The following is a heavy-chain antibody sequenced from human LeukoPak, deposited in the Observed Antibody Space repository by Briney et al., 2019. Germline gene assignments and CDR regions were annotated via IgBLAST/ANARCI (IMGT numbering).Heavy chain of an antibody. D-gene: IGHD5-12*01. CDR3: ARGHNVATITGGMDV. Sequence: SETLSLTCAVYGGSFSGYYRSWIRQPPGKGLEWIGEINHSGSTNYNPSLKSRVTISVDTSKNQFSLKLSSVTAADTAVYYCARGHNVATITGGMDVWGKGTTVTVSS. V-gene: IGHV4-34*01. J-gene: IGHJ6*04. CDR1: GGSFSGYY. CDR2: INHSGST.